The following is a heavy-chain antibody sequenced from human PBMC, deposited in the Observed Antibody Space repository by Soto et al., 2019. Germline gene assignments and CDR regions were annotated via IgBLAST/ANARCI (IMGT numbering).Heavy chain of an antibody. D-gene: IGHD2-21*01. V-gene: IGHV3-9*01. CDR3: ARVKRRIAYRDYSMDV. CDR1: GFNLDDFA. CDR2: IRWNGETA. Sequence: ELFLVESGGGLVQHGGSLRLSCVASGFNLDDFAMHWVRQAPGKGLQWVSGIRWNGETAAYGDSVKGRFIISRDNARNSLYLEMNSLRPEDTAVYFCARVKRRIAYRDYSMDVWGKGTPVTVS. J-gene: IGHJ6*03.